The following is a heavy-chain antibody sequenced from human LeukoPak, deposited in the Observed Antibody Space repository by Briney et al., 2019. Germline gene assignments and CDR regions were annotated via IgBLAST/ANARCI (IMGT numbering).Heavy chain of an antibody. J-gene: IGHJ4*02. CDR3: ATGYSSSWNPDY. D-gene: IGHD6-13*01. CDR1: GGTFSSYA. V-gene: IGHV1-69*01. Sequence: SVKVSCKASGGTFSSYAISWVRQAPGQGLEWMGGIIPIFGTANYAQKFQGRVTITADESTSTAYMELSSLRSEDTAVYYCATGYSSSWNPDYWGQGTLVTVSS. CDR2: IIPIFGTA.